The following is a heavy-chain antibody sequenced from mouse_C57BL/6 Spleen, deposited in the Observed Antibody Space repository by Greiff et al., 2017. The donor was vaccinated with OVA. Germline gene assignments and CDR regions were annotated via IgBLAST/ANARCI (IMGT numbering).Heavy chain of an antibody. D-gene: IGHD1-1*01. V-gene: IGHV1-80*01. CDR3: ARITTVVATPYYAMDY. Sequence: VKLMESGAELVKPGASVKISCKASGYAFSSYWMNWVKQRPGKGLEWIGQIYPGDGDTNYNGKFKGKATLTADKSSSTAYMQLSSLTSEDSAVYFCARITTVVATPYYAMDYWGQGTSVTVSS. J-gene: IGHJ4*01. CDR2: IYPGDGDT. CDR1: GYAFSSYW.